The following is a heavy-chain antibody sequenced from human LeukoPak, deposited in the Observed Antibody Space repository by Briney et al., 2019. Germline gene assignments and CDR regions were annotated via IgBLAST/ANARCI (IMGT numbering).Heavy chain of an antibody. CDR3: ARSPNSSGYYYRAFDI. V-gene: IGHV4-4*07. D-gene: IGHD3-22*01. CDR1: GGSISSYY. J-gene: IGHJ3*02. CDR2: IYTSGST. Sequence: PSETPSLTCTVSGGSISSYYWSWIRQPAGRGLEWIGRIYTSGSTNYNPSLKSRVTMSIDTSKNQFSLKLGSVTAADTAVYYCARSPNSSGYYYRAFDIWGQGTMVTVSS.